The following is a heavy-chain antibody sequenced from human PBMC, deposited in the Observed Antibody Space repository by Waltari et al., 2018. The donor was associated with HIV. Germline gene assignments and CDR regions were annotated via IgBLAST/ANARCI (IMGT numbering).Heavy chain of an antibody. CDR3: ARLRWDASFYYGLDV. CDR2: IYHSGAA. CDR1: GGSFSGYY. D-gene: IGHD4-17*01. Sequence: QVQLQQWGAGLLKPSETMSLTCAVYGGSFSGYYWTWIRQPPGKRLQWIAEIYHSGAANYNPSLKSRVTISVDTSKNQFSLKLRSVTAADTAVYYCARLRWDASFYYGLDVWGQGTTVTVSS. V-gene: IGHV4-34*02. J-gene: IGHJ6*02.